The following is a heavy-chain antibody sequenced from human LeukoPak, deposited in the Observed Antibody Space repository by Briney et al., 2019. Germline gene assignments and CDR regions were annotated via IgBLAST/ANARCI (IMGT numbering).Heavy chain of an antibody. CDR3: ARRGRRMVRGAPQNGFDY. CDR2: IYYTGST. Sequence: SETLSLTCTISGGSISSYYWSWIRQPPGKGLEWIGYIYYTGSTNYNPSLKSRVTISVDTSKNQFSLKLSSVTAADTAVYYCARRGRRMVRGAPQNGFDYWGQGTLVTVSS. D-gene: IGHD3-10*01. J-gene: IGHJ4*02. V-gene: IGHV4-59*12. CDR1: GGSISSYY.